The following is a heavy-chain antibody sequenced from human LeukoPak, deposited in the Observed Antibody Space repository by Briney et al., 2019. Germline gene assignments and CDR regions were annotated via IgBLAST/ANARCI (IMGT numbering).Heavy chain of an antibody. CDR3: ARGYCSSTSCYGYYYYGMDV. J-gene: IGHJ6*02. CDR2: INPNSGGT. D-gene: IGHD2-2*01. CDR1: GYTFTGYY. Sequence: ASVKVSCKASGYTFTGYYMHWVRQAPGQGLEWMGWINPNSGGTTYAQKFQGWVTMTRDTSISTAYMELSRLRSDDTAVYYCARGYCSSTSCYGYYYYGMDVWGQGTTVTVSS. V-gene: IGHV1-2*04.